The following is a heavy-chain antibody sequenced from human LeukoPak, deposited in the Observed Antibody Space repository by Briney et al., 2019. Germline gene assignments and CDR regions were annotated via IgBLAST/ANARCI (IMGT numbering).Heavy chain of an antibody. CDR2: IYYSGST. J-gene: IGHJ3*02. CDR3: AREFTGYSYGYRLRAFDI. D-gene: IGHD5-18*01. CDR1: GGSISGGGYY. V-gene: IGHV4-31*03. Sequence: SQTLSLTCTVSGGSISGGGYYWSWIRQHPGKGLEWIGYIYYSGSTYYNPSLKSRVTISVDTSKNQFSLKLSSVTAADTAVYYCAREFTGYSYGYRLRAFDIWGQGTMVTVSS.